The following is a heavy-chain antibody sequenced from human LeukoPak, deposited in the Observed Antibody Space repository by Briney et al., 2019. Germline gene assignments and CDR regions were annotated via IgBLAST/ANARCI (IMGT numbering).Heavy chain of an antibody. D-gene: IGHD6-25*01. CDR2: ISGSSRYI. CDR3: ARDQTGLGSGYYYYGMDV. V-gene: IGHV3-21*01. CDR1: GFTFSSHT. J-gene: IGHJ6*02. Sequence: GGSLRLSCAASGFTFSSHTMNWVRQAPGKGLEWVSSISGSSRYIYQADSVKGRFTISRDNAKNSLYLQMNNLRADDTAVYYCARDQTGLGSGYYYYGMDVWGQGTTVTVSS.